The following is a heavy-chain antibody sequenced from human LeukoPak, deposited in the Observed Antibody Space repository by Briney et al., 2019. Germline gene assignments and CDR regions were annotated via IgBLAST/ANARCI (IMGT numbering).Heavy chain of an antibody. CDR3: AKVPQVYSSSWYYFDY. CDR1: GFTFSSYA. V-gene: IGHV3-23*01. D-gene: IGHD6-13*01. Sequence: AGSLRLSCAASGFTFSSYAMSWFRQAPGKGLEWVSAIIGSGGSTYYADSVKGRLTISRDNSKNTMFLQMNSLRAEDTAAYYCAKVPQVYSSSWYYFDYWGQGTLVTVSS. J-gene: IGHJ4*02. CDR2: IIGSGGST.